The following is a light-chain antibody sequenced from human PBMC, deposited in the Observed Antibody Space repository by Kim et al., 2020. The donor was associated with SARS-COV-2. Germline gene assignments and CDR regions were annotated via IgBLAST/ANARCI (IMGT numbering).Light chain of an antibody. Sequence: YVSPGESATLSCRASQNIWTSVAWYQQRGGQAPRLLIVDASTRTNGAPARFSGSGSGTEFTLTITSLQPEDSAVYYCQRSRNWPPTFGQGTKLEI. J-gene: IGKJ2*01. CDR3: QRSRNWPPT. CDR1: QNIWTS. V-gene: IGKV3-15*01. CDR2: DAS.